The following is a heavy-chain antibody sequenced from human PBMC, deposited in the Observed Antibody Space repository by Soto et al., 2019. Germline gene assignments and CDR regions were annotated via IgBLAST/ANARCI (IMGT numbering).Heavy chain of an antibody. CDR2: IWYDGSNK. CDR3: ARGGPGSGSYWANTLGMDV. CDR1: GFTFSSYG. D-gene: IGHD1-26*01. Sequence: QVQLVESGGGVVQPGRSLRLSCAASGFTFSSYGMHWARQAPGKGLEWVAVIWYDGSNKYYADSVKGRFTISRDNSKNTLYLQMNSLRAEDTAVYYCARGGPGSGSYWANTLGMDVWGQGTTVTVSS. J-gene: IGHJ6*02. V-gene: IGHV3-33*01.